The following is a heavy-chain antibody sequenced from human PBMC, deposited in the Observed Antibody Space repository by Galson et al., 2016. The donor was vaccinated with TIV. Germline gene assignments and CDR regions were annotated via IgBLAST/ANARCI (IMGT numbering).Heavy chain of an antibody. CDR3: AKEERGGSDPLTVTFGFES. D-gene: IGHD4-17*01. CDR2: ISYDGNIE. Sequence: SLRLSCAVSGFTFKYYPMHWVRQAPGKGLEWVAVISYDGNIETYADSVKGRFTVSRDNSKDTLYLQMNSLRDEDTAVYYCAKEERGGSDPLTVTFGFESWGQGTLVTVSS. J-gene: IGHJ4*02. V-gene: IGHV3-30*04. CDR1: GFTFKYYP.